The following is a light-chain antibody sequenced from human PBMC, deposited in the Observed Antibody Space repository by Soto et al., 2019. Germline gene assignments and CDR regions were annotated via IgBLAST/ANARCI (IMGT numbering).Light chain of an antibody. Sequence: QSALTQPASVSGSPGQSITISCTGNSSDVGGYNYVSWYQQHPGNAPKLVIYDVVNRPSGVSNRFSGSKSVNMASLTISGLQAEDEADYYCGSRNLFGGGTKLTVL. V-gene: IGLV2-14*03. CDR2: DVV. CDR1: SSDVGGYNY. CDR3: GSRNL. J-gene: IGLJ2*01.